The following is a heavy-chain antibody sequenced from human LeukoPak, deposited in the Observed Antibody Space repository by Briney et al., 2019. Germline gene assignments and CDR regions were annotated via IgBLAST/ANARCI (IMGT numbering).Heavy chain of an antibody. J-gene: IGHJ4*02. D-gene: IGHD5-12*01. CDR3: ARALSGYDHFDY. Sequence: ASVKVSCKASGYTFTSYAMHWVRQAPGQRLEWMGWINAGNGNTKYSQKFQGRVTITRDTSASTAYMELSSLRSEDTAVYYCARALSGYDHFDYWGQGTLVTVSS. CDR1: GYTFTSYA. CDR2: INAGNGNT. V-gene: IGHV1-3*01.